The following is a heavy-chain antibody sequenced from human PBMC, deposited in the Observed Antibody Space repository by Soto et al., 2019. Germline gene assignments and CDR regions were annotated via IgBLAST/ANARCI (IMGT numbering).Heavy chain of an antibody. Sequence: QARLAESGGGVVQPGTSLRLSCAASGFTFTSFSIHWVRQAPGKGLEWVALVSFDGSSQYYADSVKGRFTISRDNSMNTVDLHMSSLRPDDSAVYYCARRDTRYYYYGLDVWGQGTAVTVSS. CDR2: VSFDGSSQ. J-gene: IGHJ6*02. V-gene: IGHV3-30-3*01. CDR3: ARRDTRYYYYGLDV. CDR1: GFTFTSFS.